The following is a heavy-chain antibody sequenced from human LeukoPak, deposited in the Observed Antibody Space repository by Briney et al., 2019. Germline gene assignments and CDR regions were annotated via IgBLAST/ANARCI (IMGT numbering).Heavy chain of an antibody. Sequence: GGSLRLSCAASGLTFNNAWMNWVRQAPEKGLEWVANINEDGSQKYYLGSVTGRFTISRDNAKNSLYLQMNSLSAEDTAMYYCARDGGWHRFDYWGQGTLVIVSS. CDR2: INEDGSQK. D-gene: IGHD6-19*01. V-gene: IGHV3-7*03. CDR3: ARDGGWHRFDY. CDR1: GLTFNNAW. J-gene: IGHJ4*02.